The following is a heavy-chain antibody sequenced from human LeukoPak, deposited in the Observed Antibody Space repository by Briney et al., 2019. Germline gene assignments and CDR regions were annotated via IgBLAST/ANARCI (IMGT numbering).Heavy chain of an antibody. J-gene: IGHJ5*02. V-gene: IGHV3-15*01. CDR3: STDYTEVPS. Sequence: GGSLRLSCAASGFTFSKAWMTWVRQAPGQGLEWVGRGKRGIDGTPADYNVPVKGSVNISRDDSRNTLYLQMNSLTIEDTGVYYCSTDYTEVPSWGRGTRVTVS. CDR2: GKRGIDGTPA. CDR1: GFTFSKAW. D-gene: IGHD1-1*01.